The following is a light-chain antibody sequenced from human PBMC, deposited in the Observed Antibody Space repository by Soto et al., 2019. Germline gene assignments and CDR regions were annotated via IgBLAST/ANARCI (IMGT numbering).Light chain of an antibody. Sequence: DIQMTQSPSSLSTSIGDRVTITCRASQRINIYLNWYRQKPGKAPELLIYSASNLQSGVPSRFSGSGSGTDFTLTISGLQSEDFATYYCQQSFSTPTFGQRTLPAIK. CDR3: QQSFSTPT. J-gene: IGKJ5*01. V-gene: IGKV1-39*01. CDR2: SAS. CDR1: QRINIY.